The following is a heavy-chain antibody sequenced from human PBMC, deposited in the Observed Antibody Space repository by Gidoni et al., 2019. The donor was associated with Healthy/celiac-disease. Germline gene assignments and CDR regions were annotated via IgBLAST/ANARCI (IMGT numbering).Heavy chain of an antibody. CDR3: AREYYYDSSGYPHDAFDI. CDR1: GFTFSSYS. CDR2: ISSSSSYI. J-gene: IGHJ3*02. Sequence: EVQLVESGGGLVKPGGSLRLSCAASGFTFSSYSMNWVRQAPGKGLGLVSSISSSSSYIDYADPVKGRFTISRDNAKNSLYLQMNSLRAEDTALYYCAREYYYDSSGYPHDAFDIWGQGTMVTVSS. D-gene: IGHD3-22*01. V-gene: IGHV3-21*01.